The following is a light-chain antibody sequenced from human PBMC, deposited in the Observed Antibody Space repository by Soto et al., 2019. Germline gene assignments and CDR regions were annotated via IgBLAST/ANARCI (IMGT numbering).Light chain of an antibody. CDR2: DAS. J-gene: IGKJ1*01. CDR1: QSISSW. Sequence: DIQMTQSPSTLSASVGDRVTITCRASQSISSWLAWYQQKPGKAPKLLIYDASSLESGVPSRFRGSRSVTEFTLNNSSLQPDYFATYYCQQYNSYSRTFGQGTKVEIK. V-gene: IGKV1-5*01. CDR3: QQYNSYSRT.